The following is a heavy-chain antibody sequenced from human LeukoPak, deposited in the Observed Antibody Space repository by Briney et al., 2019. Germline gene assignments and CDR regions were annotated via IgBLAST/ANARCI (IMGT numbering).Heavy chain of an antibody. D-gene: IGHD3-10*01. CDR1: GGSISSGGYY. CDR2: IYHSGST. J-gene: IGHJ3*02. CDR3: ARAATLMVRGVIGAFDI. V-gene: IGHV4-30-2*01. Sequence: KSSQTLSLTCTVSGGSISSGGYYWSWIRQPPGKGLEWIGYIYHSGSTYYNPSLKSRVTISVDRSKNQFSLKLSSVTAADTAVYYCARAATLMVRGVIGAFDIWGQGTMVAVSS.